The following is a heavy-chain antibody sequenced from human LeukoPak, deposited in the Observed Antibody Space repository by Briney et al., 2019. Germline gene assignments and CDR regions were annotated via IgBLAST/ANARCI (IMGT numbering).Heavy chain of an antibody. Sequence: ASVKVSCKACGGTFSSYAISWVRQAPGQGLEWMGRIIPILGISNYAQKFQGRVTITADKSTSTAYMELSSLRSEDTAVYYCARRAVAGPSFDYWGQGTLVTVSS. CDR2: IIPILGIS. CDR1: GGTFSSYA. V-gene: IGHV1-69*04. CDR3: ARRAVAGPSFDY. D-gene: IGHD6-19*01. J-gene: IGHJ4*02.